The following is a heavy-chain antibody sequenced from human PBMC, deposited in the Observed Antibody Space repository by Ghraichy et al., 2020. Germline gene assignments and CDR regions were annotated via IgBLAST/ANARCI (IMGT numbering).Heavy chain of an antibody. CDR3: VRDQNGFDP. CDR2: TYYRSKWYN. J-gene: IGHJ5*02. V-gene: IGHV6-1*01. Sequence: SETLSLTCGISGDCVSSNSAAWNWIRQSPSRGLEWLGSTYYRSKWYNDHAVSVKSRITINTDTSKNQLSLQLNSVTPEDTAVYCCVRDQNGFDPWGQGILVTVSS. CDR1: GDCVSSNSAA.